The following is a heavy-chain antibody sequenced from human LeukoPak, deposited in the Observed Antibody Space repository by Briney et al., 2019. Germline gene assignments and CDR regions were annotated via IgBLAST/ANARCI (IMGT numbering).Heavy chain of an antibody. CDR1: GYTFTSYY. CDR3: ARAGNDIVVVPAAMALGY. V-gene: IGHV1-46*01. Sequence: ASVKVSCKASGYTFTSYYMHWVRQAPGQGLEWMGIINPSGGSTSYAQKFQGRVTMTRDTSTSTVYMELSSLRSEDTAVYYCARAGNDIVVVPAAMALGYWGQGTLVTVSS. J-gene: IGHJ4*02. D-gene: IGHD2-2*01. CDR2: INPSGGST.